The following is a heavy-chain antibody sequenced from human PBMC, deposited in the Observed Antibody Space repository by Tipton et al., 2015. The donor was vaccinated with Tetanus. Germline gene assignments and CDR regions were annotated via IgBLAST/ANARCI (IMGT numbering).Heavy chain of an antibody. J-gene: IGHJ4*02. V-gene: IGHV3-33*01. Sequence: SLRLSCAASGFIFSSYGIHWVRQAPGKGLEWVAVSWYDGTDQYYADSVKGRFTLSRDNSKNTLYLEMNSLRAEDTALYYCAGEAGGRGGSCFSGDFANGGQGTQATVSS. CDR2: SWYDGTDQ. D-gene: IGHD2-15*01. CDR3: AGEAGGRGGSCFSGDFAN. CDR1: GFIFSSYG.